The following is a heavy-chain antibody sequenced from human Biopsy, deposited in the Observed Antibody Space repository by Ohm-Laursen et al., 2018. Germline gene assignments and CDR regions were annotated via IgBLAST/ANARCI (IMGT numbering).Heavy chain of an antibody. V-gene: IGHV4-59*08. Sequence: GTLSLTCTVSSGSISSYYWSWIRQPPGKGLEWIGYISYSGNTNYNPSLKSRVTMSVDTSKNQFSLKVYSVTAADTAIHYCATTTMDTSGWYGNYFDSWGQGALVTVSS. CDR3: ATTTMDTSGWYGNYFDS. D-gene: IGHD6-19*01. CDR2: ISYSGNT. CDR1: SGSISSYY. J-gene: IGHJ4*02.